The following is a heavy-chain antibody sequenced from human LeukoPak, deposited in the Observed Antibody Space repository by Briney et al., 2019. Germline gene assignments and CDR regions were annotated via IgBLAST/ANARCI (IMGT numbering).Heavy chain of an antibody. CDR3: AKEEPTVTTGKFDP. CDR2: LSGSGGST. V-gene: IGHV3-23*01. J-gene: IGHJ5*02. D-gene: IGHD4-17*01. CDR1: GFTFSSYA. Sequence: GGSLRLYCAASGFTFSSYAMSWVPQGPGKGLKWVSALSGSGGSTYYADSVKGRFTISRANSKNTLYLQMTSLRAEDTAVYYCAKEEPTVTTGKFDPWGQGTLVTVSS.